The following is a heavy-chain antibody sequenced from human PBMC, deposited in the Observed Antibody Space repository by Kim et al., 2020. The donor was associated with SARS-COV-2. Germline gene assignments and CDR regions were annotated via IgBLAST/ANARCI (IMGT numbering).Heavy chain of an antibody. V-gene: IGHV1-18*01. CDR2: ISAYNGNT. Sequence: ASVKVSCKASGYTFTSYGISWVRQAPGQGLEWMGWISAYNGNTNYAQKLQGRVTMTTDTSTSTAYMELRSLRSDDTAVYYCARILDPRTYYYGMDVWGQGTTVTVSS. J-gene: IGHJ6*02. D-gene: IGHD2-15*01. CDR1: GYTFTSYG. CDR3: ARILDPRTYYYGMDV.